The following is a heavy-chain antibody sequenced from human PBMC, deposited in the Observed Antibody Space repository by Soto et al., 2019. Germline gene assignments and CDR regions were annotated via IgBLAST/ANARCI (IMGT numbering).Heavy chain of an antibody. J-gene: IGHJ6*02. CDR2: IYWNDDK. CDR3: AHTEGKKYYYGSGSYDYYYYYGMDV. CDR1: GFSLSTSGVG. V-gene: IGHV2-5*01. D-gene: IGHD3-10*01. Sequence: SGPTLVNPTQTLTLTCTFSGFSLSTSGVGVGWIRQPPGKALEWLALIYWNDDKRYSPSLKSRLTITKDTSKNQVVLTMTNMDPVDTATYYCAHTEGKKYYYGSGSYDYYYYYGMDVWGQGTTVTVSS.